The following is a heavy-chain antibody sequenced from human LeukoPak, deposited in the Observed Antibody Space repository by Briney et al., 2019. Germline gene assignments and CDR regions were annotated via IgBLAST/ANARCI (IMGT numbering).Heavy chain of an antibody. D-gene: IGHD3-22*01. CDR1: GFTFSSYW. Sequence: PGGSLRLSCAASGFTFSSYWMHWVRQAPGKGLVWVSRINSDGSSTSYADSVKGRFTISRDNAKNTLYLQMNSLRAEDTAVYYCAGGYYDSSGYYELFDYWGQGTLVTVSS. CDR3: AGGYYDSSGYYELFDY. J-gene: IGHJ4*02. CDR2: INSDGSST. V-gene: IGHV3-74*01.